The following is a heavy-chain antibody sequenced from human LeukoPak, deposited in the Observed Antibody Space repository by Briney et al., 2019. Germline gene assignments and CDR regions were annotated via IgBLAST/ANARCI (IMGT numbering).Heavy chain of an antibody. V-gene: IGHV4-34*01. CDR2: INHSGST. CDR3: ARVAVLRYFDWSSSISYFDY. D-gene: IGHD3-9*01. CDR1: GGSFSGYY. J-gene: IGHJ4*02. Sequence: PSETLSLTCAVYGGSFSGYYWSWIRQPPGKGLEWIGEINHSGSTNYNPSLKSRVTISVDTSKNQFSLKLSSVTAADTAVYYCARVAVLRYFDWSSSISYFDYWGQGTLVTVSS.